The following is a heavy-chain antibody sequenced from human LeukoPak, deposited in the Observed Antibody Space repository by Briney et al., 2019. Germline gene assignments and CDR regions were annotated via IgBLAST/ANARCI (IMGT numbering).Heavy chain of an antibody. D-gene: IGHD3-22*01. Sequence: GESLKISCKGSGYSFTSYWIGWVRQMPGKGLEWMGIIYPGDSDTRYSPSFQGQVTISADKSISTAYLQWSSLKASDTAMYYCASGRGREYYYDSSGYLPAFDYWGQGTLVTVSS. CDR3: ASGRGREYYYDSSGYLPAFDY. CDR1: GYSFTSYW. V-gene: IGHV5-51*01. CDR2: IYPGDSDT. J-gene: IGHJ4*02.